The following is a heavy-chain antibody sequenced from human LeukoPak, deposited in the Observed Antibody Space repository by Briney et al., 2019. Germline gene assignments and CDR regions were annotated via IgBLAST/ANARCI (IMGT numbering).Heavy chain of an antibody. CDR2: IYYSGST. J-gene: IGHJ4*02. CDR1: GGSISSSSYY. V-gene: IGHV4-39*01. CDR3: ARKDYDDPNER. D-gene: IGHD4-17*01. Sequence: SETLSLTCTVSGGSISSSSYYWGWIRQPPGKGLEWIGSIYYSGSTYYNPSLKSRVTISVDTSKNQFSLKLSSVTAADTAVYYCARKDYDDPNERWGQGTLVTVSS.